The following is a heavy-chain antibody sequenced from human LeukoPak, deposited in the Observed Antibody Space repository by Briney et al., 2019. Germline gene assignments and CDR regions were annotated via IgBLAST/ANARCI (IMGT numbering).Heavy chain of an antibody. V-gene: IGHV3-30*02. Sequence: GGSLRLSCAASGFTFSSYGMYWVRQAPGKGLEWVAFIRYDGSNKYYADSVKGRFTISRDNSKNTLYLQMNSLRAEDTAVYYCATPSGYSSGWYYFDYWGQGTLVTVSS. D-gene: IGHD6-19*01. CDR2: IRYDGSNK. CDR1: GFTFSSYG. CDR3: ATPSGYSSGWYYFDY. J-gene: IGHJ4*02.